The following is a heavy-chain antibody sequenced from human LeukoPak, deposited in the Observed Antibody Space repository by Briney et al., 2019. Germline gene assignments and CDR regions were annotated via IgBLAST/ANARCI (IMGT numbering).Heavy chain of an antibody. V-gene: IGHV4-59*01. J-gene: IGHJ4*02. Sequence: SETLFLTCTVSGGSISSYYWSWIRQPPGKGLEWIGYVYYSGSTNYNPSLKSRVTISVDTSKNQFSLKLSSVTAADTAVYYCARGFPTVTHFDYWGQGTPVTVSS. CDR2: VYYSGST. CDR3: ARGFPTVTHFDY. D-gene: IGHD4-17*01. CDR1: GGSISSYY.